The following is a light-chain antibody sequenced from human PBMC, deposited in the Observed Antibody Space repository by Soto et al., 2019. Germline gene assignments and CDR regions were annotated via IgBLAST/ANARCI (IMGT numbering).Light chain of an antibody. CDR2: GAS. J-gene: IGKJ2*01. CDR1: QTVSTW. CDR3: QQYNSYSYT. V-gene: IGKV1-5*01. Sequence: DIQMTQSPSTLSASVGDRVTLTCRASQTVSTWLAWYQQKPGKAPKLLIYGASSLQTGVPSRFSGSGSGTEFTLTISSLQPDDFATYYCQQYNSYSYTFDQGTKVDIK.